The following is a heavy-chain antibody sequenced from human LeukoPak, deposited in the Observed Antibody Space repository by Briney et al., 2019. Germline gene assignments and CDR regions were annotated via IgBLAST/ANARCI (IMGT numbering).Heavy chain of an antibody. CDR2: INTNTGNT. J-gene: IGHJ4*02. Sequence: GASVKVSCKASGYTFTSYAMNWVRQAPGQGLEWMGWINTNTGNTTYAQAVTGRFVFSLDTSVSTEYLQISSLKAEDTAVYYCARQGPGYCSSTSCYGFGYWGQGTLVTVSS. CDR3: ARQGPGYCSSTSCYGFGY. V-gene: IGHV7-4-1*02. D-gene: IGHD2-2*01. CDR1: GYTFTSYA.